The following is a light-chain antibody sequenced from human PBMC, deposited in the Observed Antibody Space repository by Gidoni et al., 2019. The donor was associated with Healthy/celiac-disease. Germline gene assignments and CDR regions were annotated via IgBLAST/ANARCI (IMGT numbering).Light chain of an antibody. CDR1: SSHVGGYNY. CDR3: SSYTSSSTLWV. V-gene: IGLV2-14*03. Sequence: QSALTQPASVSRSPGQSITISCTGTSSHVGGYNYVSWYQQHPGKAPKLMIYDVSNRPSGVSNRFSGSKSGNTASLTISGLQAEDGADYYCSSYTSSSTLWVFGGGTKLT. J-gene: IGLJ3*02. CDR2: DVS.